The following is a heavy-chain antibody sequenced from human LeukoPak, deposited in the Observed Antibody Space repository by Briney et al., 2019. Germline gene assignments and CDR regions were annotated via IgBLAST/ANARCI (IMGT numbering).Heavy chain of an antibody. CDR1: GYTFTSYG. V-gene: IGHV1-18*01. CDR3: ATSPNYYDSSGLFDY. Sequence: ASVKVSCKASGYTFTSYGIGWVRQAPGQGLEWMGWISAYNGNTNYAQKLQGRVTMTTDTSTSTAYMELRSLRSDDTAVYYCATSPNYYDSSGLFDYWGQGTLVTVSS. D-gene: IGHD3-22*01. CDR2: ISAYNGNT. J-gene: IGHJ4*02.